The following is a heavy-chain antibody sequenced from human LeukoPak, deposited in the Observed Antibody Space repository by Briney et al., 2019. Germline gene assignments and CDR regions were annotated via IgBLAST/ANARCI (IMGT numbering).Heavy chain of an antibody. D-gene: IGHD3-9*01. CDR3: AKGGLRYGYWFDH. J-gene: IGHJ5*02. CDR1: GFTFSDYY. V-gene: IGHV3-11*01. CDR2: ISSTGNSI. Sequence: GGSLRLSCAASGFTFSDYYMSWIRQAPGKGLEWASYISSTGNSIFYADSVKGRFTISRDNAKNSLSLQLNSLRAEDTAVYYCAKGGLRYGYWFDHWGQGTLVTVSS.